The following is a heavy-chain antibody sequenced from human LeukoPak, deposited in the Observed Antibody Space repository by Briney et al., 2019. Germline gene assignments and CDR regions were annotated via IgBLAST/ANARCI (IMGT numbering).Heavy chain of an antibody. V-gene: IGHV3-30-3*01. CDR2: ISYDGSSK. D-gene: IGHD6-19*01. CDR1: GFTFSSYA. J-gene: IGHJ4*02. CDR3: VKGRLTVAGHFDF. Sequence: PGRSLRLSCAASGFTFSSYAMHWVRQAPGKGLEWVAVISYDGSSKNYADSVKGRFTISRDNYKNTLFLQMNSLRAEDTAVYYCVKGRLTVAGHFDFWGQGTLVTVSS.